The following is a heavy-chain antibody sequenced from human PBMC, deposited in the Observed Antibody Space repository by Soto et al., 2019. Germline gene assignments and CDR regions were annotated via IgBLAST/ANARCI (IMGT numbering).Heavy chain of an antibody. CDR3: AHSRNYDFWSGYYTVAYYYYYMDV. J-gene: IGHJ6*03. Sequence: QITLKESGPTLVKPTQTLTLTCTFSGFSLSTSGVGVGWIRQPPGKALEWLALIYWDDDKRYSPSLKSRLTITKDTSKNQVVLTMTNMDPVDTATYYCAHSRNYDFWSGYYTVAYYYYYMDVWGKGTTVTVSS. D-gene: IGHD3-3*01. CDR2: IYWDDDK. V-gene: IGHV2-5*02. CDR1: GFSLSTSGVG.